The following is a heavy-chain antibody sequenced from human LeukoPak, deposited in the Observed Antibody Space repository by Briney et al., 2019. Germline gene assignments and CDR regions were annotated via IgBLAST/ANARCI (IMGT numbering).Heavy chain of an antibody. V-gene: IGHV4-59*01. CDR1: GGSISSYY. J-gene: IGHJ4*02. D-gene: IGHD3-22*01. Sequence: SETLSLTCTVSGGSISSYYWSWIRQPPGKGLEWIGNIYDSGTTNYNPSLKSRVTISVDTSKNQCSLKLSSVTAADTAVYYCARQSISGSSLSYFDYWGQGTLVNVSS. CDR3: ARQSISGSSLSYFDY. CDR2: IYDSGTT.